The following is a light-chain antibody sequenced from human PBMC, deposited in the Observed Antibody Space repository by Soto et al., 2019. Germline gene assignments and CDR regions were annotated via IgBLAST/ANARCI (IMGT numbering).Light chain of an antibody. CDR1: SSNIGAEYD. V-gene: IGLV1-40*01. Sequence: QCVLTQPPSWSGAPGQRVAISCTGSSSNIGAEYDVHWYQQLPGTAPKRLIYGDNNRPSGVPDRFSGSKSGTSASLAITGLQPEDEADYYCQSYDSSLTPFVFGTGTKVTVL. J-gene: IGLJ1*01. CDR3: QSYDSSLTPFV. CDR2: GDN.